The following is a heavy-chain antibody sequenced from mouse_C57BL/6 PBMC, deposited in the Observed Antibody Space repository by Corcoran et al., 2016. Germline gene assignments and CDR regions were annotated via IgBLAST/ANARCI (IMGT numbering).Heavy chain of an antibody. J-gene: IGHJ2*01. V-gene: IGHV9-3*01. CDR2: INTYSGVP. D-gene: IGHD2-5*01. CDR3: ARSGYSNYFDY. Sequence: QIQLVQSGPELKKPGETVKISCKASGYTFTTYGMSWVKQAPGKGLKWMGWINTYSGVPTYADDFKGRFAFSLDTSASTAYLQINNLKNEDTATYVCARSGYSNYFDYWGQGTTLTVSS. CDR1: GYTFTTYG.